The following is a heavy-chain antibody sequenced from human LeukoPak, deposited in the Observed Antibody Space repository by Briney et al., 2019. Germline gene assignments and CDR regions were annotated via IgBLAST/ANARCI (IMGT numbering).Heavy chain of an antibody. J-gene: IGHJ4*02. Sequence: PSETLSLTCTVSGGSISSSSYYWGWIRQPPGKGLEWIGSIYYSRSTYYNPSLKSRVTISVDTSKNQFSLKLSSVTAADTAVYYCARQGVYDILTGYNYWGQGTLVTVSS. CDR1: GGSISSSSYY. CDR2: IYYSRST. V-gene: IGHV4-39*01. D-gene: IGHD3-9*01. CDR3: ARQGVYDILTGYNY.